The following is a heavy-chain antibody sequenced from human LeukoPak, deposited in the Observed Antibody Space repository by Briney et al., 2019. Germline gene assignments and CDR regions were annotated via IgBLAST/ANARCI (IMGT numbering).Heavy chain of an antibody. CDR2: IRYDGSNK. V-gene: IGHV3-30*02. CDR3: AKPYRSLNDAFDI. J-gene: IGHJ3*02. CDR1: GFTFSSYG. Sequence: GGSLRLSCASSGFTFSSYGMHWVRQAPGKGLEWVTFIRYDGSNKYYADSVKGRFTISRDNSENTLYLQMNSLRAEDTAVYYCAKPYRSLNDAFDIWGQGTMVTVSS. D-gene: IGHD6-13*01.